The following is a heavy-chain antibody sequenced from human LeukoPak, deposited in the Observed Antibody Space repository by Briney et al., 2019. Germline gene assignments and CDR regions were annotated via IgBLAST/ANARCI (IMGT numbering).Heavy chain of an antibody. CDR3: ARQTGSGLFILP. CDR2: IYYTGNT. V-gene: IGHV4-39*01. D-gene: IGHD3/OR15-3a*01. Sequence: SETLSLTCTVSGVSISSSYSYWGWIRQPPGMGLEWIGSIYYTGNTYYNASLKSQISISIDTSKNQFSLKLTSVTAADTAVYYCARQTGSGLFILPGGQGTLVTVSS. J-gene: IGHJ4*02. CDR1: GVSISSSYSY.